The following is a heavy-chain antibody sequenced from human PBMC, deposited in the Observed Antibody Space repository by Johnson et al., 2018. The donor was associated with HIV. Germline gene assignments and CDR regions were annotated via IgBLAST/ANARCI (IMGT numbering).Heavy chain of an antibody. J-gene: IGHJ3*02. Sequence: VQLVESGGGVVQPGRSLRLSRAASGFSFIDYAMIWVRQAPGKGLEWVSFISGGEDDTYYADSVKGRFTISRDNSKTTLYLQMNSLRDEDTAVYYCANSLLLDAFNIWGQGTMVTVSS. V-gene: IGHV3-23*04. CDR1: GFSFIDYA. CDR3: ANSLLLDAFNI. CDR2: ISGGEDDT.